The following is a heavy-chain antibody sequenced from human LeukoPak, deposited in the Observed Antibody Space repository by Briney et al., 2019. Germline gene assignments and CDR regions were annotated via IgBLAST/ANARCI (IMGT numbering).Heavy chain of an antibody. CDR3: ARGDVGWLPAVRVFDY. D-gene: IGHD3-3*01. J-gene: IGHJ4*02. CDR2: ISSSSSYI. V-gene: IGHV3-21*01. Sequence: PGGSLRLSCAASGFTFSSYSMNWVRQAPGKGLEWVSSISSSSSYIYYADSVKGRFTISRDNAKNSLYLQMNSLRAEDTAVYYCARGDVGWLPAVRVFDYWGQGTLVTVSS. CDR1: GFTFSSYS.